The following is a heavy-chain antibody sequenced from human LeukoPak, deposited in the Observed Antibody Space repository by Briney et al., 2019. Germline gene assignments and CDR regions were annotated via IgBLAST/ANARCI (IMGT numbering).Heavy chain of an antibody. CDR2: INHSGST. CDR3: ARLRKTVVVRYFDSAQDQTDY. Sequence: SETLSLTCAVYGGSFSGYYWSWIRQPPGKGLEWMGEINHSGSTNYNPSLKSRVTISVDTSKNQFSLKLSSVTAADTAVYYCARLRKTVVVRYFDSAQDQTDYWGQGTLVTVSS. D-gene: IGHD3-9*01. V-gene: IGHV4-34*01. J-gene: IGHJ4*02. CDR1: GGSFSGYY.